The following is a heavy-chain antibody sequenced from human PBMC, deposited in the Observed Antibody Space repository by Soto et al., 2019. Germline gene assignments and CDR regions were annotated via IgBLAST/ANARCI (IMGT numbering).Heavy chain of an antibody. CDR2: IWYDGSNK. D-gene: IGHD3-3*01. Sequence: GGSLRLSCAASGFTFSSYGMHWVRQAPGKGLEWVAVIWYDGSNKYYADSVKGRFTISRDNSKNTLYLQMNSLRAEDTAVYYCAREYYDFWSGYSGYYYMDVWGKGTTVTVSS. J-gene: IGHJ6*03. CDR1: GFTFSSYG. CDR3: AREYYDFWSGYSGYYYMDV. V-gene: IGHV3-33*01.